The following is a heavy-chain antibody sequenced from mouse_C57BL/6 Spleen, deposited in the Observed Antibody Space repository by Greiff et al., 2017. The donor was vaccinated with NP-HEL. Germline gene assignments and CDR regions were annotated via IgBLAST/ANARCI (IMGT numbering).Heavy chain of an antibody. J-gene: IGHJ1*03. Sequence: EVQLQQSVAELVRPGASVKLSCTASGFNIKNTYMHWVKQRPEQGLEWIGRIDPANGNTKYAPKFQGKATITADTSSNTAYLQLSSLTSEDTAIYYCARKGFSYYGSSHWYFDVWGTGTTVTVSS. CDR3: ARKGFSYYGSSHWYFDV. CDR1: GFNIKNTY. V-gene: IGHV14-3*01. CDR2: IDPANGNT. D-gene: IGHD1-1*01.